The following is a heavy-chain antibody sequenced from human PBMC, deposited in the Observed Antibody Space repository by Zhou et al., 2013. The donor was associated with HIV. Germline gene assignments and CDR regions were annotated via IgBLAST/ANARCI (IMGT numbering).Heavy chain of an antibody. CDR3: ASSREIEDWYFDL. CDR2: INAGNGNT. Sequence: QVQLVQSGAEVKKPGDAVKVSCKASGYTFTSYAMHWVRQAPGQRLEWMGWINAGNGNTKYSQKFQGRVTITRDTSASTAYLELSSLRSGDTAVYYCASSREIEDWYFDLWGRGTLVTVSS. V-gene: IGHV1-3*01. CDR1: GYTFTSYA. J-gene: IGHJ2*01.